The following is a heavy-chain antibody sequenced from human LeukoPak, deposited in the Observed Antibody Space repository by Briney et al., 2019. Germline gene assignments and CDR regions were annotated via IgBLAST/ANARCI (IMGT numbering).Heavy chain of an antibody. CDR1: GFTFSSYW. J-gene: IGHJ6*03. Sequence: GGSLRLSCAASGFTFSSYWMSWVRQAPGKGLEWVANIKKDGSEKKYVDSVKGRFTISRDNAENLLYLEMNSLRAEDTAVYYCARGIAAAGTYYYMDVWGKGTTVTISS. V-gene: IGHV3-7*04. CDR2: IKKDGSEK. CDR3: ARGIAAAGTYYYMDV. D-gene: IGHD6-13*01.